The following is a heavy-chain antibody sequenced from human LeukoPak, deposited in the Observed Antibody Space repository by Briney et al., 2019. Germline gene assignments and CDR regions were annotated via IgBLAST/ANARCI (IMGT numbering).Heavy chain of an antibody. D-gene: IGHD6-19*01. CDR2: INSDGSST. Sequence: GGSLRLSCAASGFTFSSYWMHWVRQAPGKGLVWVSRINSDGSSTSYADSVKGRFTISRDNAKNTLYLQMNSLRAEDTAVYYCARGRGLAVAGTSGAFDIWGQGTMVTVSS. V-gene: IGHV3-74*01. J-gene: IGHJ3*02. CDR1: GFTFSSYW. CDR3: ARGRGLAVAGTSGAFDI.